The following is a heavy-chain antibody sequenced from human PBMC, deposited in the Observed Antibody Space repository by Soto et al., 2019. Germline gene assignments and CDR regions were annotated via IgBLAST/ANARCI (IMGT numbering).Heavy chain of an antibody. CDR3: ARMAY. J-gene: IGHJ4*02. CDR2: ISSGGNDI. CDR1: GLRLSRYS. V-gene: IGHV3-21*06. Sequence: GSLRLSYAPSGLRLSRYSLNWVRQAPGKGLEWVSSISSGGNDISYAESVEGRFFTSRENVNNVLYLDINNLRPEDTAVYYCARMAYWGQGTLVTVSS.